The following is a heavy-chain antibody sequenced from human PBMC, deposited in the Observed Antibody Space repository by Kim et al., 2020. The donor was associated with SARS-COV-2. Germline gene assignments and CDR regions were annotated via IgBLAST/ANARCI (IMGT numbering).Heavy chain of an antibody. D-gene: IGHD4-17*01. J-gene: IGHJ6*02. Sequence: GGSLRLSCAGSEFTFSNYILHWVRQAPGKGLEWVAVISYDGSDKFYADSVKGRFTISRDDSKNTIFLQMNSLTSEDTAVYFCARDRAPLTADYRYSYGMDVWGQGTTVTVSS. CDR3: ARDRAPLTADYRYSYGMDV. CDR1: EFTFSNYI. V-gene: IGHV3-30-3*01. CDR2: ISYDGSDK.